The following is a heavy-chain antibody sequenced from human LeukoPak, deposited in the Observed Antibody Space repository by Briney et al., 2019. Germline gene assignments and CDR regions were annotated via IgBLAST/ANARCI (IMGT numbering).Heavy chain of an antibody. CDR1: GFTFSSYG. J-gene: IGHJ6*03. Sequence: GGSLRLSCAASGFTFSSYGMHWVRQAPGKGLEWVAVISYDGSNKYYADSVKGRFTISRDNSKNTLYLQMNSLRAEDTAVYYCARDKKRCSGGSCYYYYYMDVWGKGTTVTVSS. CDR2: ISYDGSNK. CDR3: ARDKKRCSGGSCYYYYYMDV. V-gene: IGHV3-30*03. D-gene: IGHD2-15*01.